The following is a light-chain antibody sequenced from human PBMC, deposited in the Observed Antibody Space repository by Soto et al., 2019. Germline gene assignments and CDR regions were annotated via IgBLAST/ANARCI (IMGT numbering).Light chain of an antibody. CDR2: GAF. CDR1: QTISNY. V-gene: IGKV1-39*01. CDR3: QQSYGLPRN. Sequence: DIPVTQSPPSLSASVGDRVTITCRTSQTISNYLNWYQQKPGKAPKLLISGAFTLANGVPSRFSGSASGPDFTLTISSLQPEDFATYYCQQSYGLPRNFGQGTKLEIK. J-gene: IGKJ2*01.